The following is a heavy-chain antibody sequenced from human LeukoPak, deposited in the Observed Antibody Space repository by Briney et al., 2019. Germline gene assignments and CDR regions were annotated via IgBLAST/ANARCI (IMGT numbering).Heavy chain of an antibody. J-gene: IGHJ4*02. V-gene: IGHV3-23*01. D-gene: IGHD6-19*01. CDR3: ATGIAVSKTTDY. CDR1: GFTFSSYA. Sequence: PGGSLRLSCAASGFTFSSYAMSWVRQAPGKGLEWVSAISGSGGSTYYADSVKGRFTIFRDNSKNTLYLQMNSLRAEDTAVYYCATGIAVSKTTDYWGQGTLVTVSS. CDR2: ISGSGGST.